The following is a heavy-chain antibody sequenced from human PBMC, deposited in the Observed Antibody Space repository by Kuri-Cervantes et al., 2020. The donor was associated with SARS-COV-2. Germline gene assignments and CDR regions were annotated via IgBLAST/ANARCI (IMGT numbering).Heavy chain of an antibody. Sequence: ASVKVSCKASGYTFTGYYMHWVRQAPGQGLEWMGWINPNSGGTNYAQKFQGRVTMTRDTSISTAYMELSRLRSDDTAVYYCARDHSSSWYGGYYYYMDVWGKGTTVTVSS. J-gene: IGHJ6*03. CDR1: GYTFTGYY. CDR3: ARDHSSSWYGGYYYYMDV. D-gene: IGHD6-13*01. CDR2: INPNSGGT. V-gene: IGHV1-2*02.